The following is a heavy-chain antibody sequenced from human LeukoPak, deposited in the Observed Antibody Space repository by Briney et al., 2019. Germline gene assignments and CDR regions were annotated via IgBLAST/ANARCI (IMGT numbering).Heavy chain of an antibody. D-gene: IGHD3-3*01. J-gene: IGHJ6*02. CDR3: AKDGGGSLEWLPPMDV. CDR2: ITGGGGST. CDR1: GFTFSNHA. V-gene: IGHV3-23*01. Sequence: GGSLRLSCAASGFTFSNHAMGWVRQAPGEGLEWVSSITGGGGSTYYGDSVKGRFTISRDNSKNTLYLQMNRLRVEDTAVYYCAKDGGGSLEWLPPMDVWGRGTTVTVSS.